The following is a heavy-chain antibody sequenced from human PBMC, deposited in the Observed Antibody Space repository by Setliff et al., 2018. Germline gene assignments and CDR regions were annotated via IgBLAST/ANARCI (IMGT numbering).Heavy chain of an antibody. Sequence: SETLSLTCTVSNGSVSTTSHYWGWVRQPPGKGLEWIGSVYYSGYTYYSPSLESRVAISVDTSKNQFSLKVNSVTAADTAVYYCARLSWDGLRYYGLDVWGQGATVTVSS. CDR3: ARLSWDGLRYYGLDV. CDR2: VYYSGYT. V-gene: IGHV4-39*07. D-gene: IGHD3-10*01. CDR1: NGSVSTTSHY. J-gene: IGHJ6*02.